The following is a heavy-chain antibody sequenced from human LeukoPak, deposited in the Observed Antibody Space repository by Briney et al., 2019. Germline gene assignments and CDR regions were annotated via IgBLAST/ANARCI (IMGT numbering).Heavy chain of an antibody. V-gene: IGHV4-59*01. CDR1: GGSLSSYY. CDR2: IYYSGST. CDR3: ARKRITMIVDI. D-gene: IGHD3-22*01. Sequence: SETLSLTRTVSGGSLSSYYWSWIRQPPGKGLGWIGYIYYSGSTNYNPSLKSRVTISVDTSKNQFSLKLSSVTAADTAVYYCARKRITMIVDIWGQGTMVTVSS. J-gene: IGHJ3*02.